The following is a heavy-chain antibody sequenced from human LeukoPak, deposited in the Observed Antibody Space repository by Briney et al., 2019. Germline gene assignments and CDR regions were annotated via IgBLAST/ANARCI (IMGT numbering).Heavy chain of an antibody. Sequence: GGSLRLSCAASGFTVSSNYMSWVRQAPGKGLEWVSVIYSGGSTYYADSVKGRFTISRDNSKNTLYLQMNSLRAEDAAVYYCARASSITMVRGVYDYWGQGTLVTVSS. D-gene: IGHD3-10*01. CDR3: ARASSITMVRGVYDY. CDR2: IYSGGST. V-gene: IGHV3-66*02. CDR1: GFTVSSNY. J-gene: IGHJ4*02.